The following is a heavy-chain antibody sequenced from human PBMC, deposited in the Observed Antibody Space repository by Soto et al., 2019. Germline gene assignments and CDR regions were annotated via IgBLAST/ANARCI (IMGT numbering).Heavy chain of an antibody. CDR3: ASVVSAYSSSWYVGY. Sequence: ASVKVSCKASGGTFSSYAISWVRQAPGQGLEWMGGIIPIFGTANYAQKFQGRVTITADESTSTAYMELSSLRSEDTAVYYCASVVSAYSSSWYVGYWGQGTLVTVSS. D-gene: IGHD6-13*01. CDR1: GGTFSSYA. V-gene: IGHV1-69*13. CDR2: IIPIFGTA. J-gene: IGHJ4*02.